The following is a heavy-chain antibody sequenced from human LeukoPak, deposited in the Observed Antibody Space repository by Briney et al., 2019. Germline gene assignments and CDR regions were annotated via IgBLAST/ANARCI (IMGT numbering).Heavy chain of an antibody. Sequence: GGSLRLSCAASGFTFSSYGMTWVRQAPGKGLEWVSSISGSGTTHYADSVKGRFTISRDNSKNTLYLQMNSLRAEDTAVYYYAKDVGYSNFYGMDVWGQGTTVTVSS. CDR3: AKDVGYSNFYGMDV. CDR1: GFTFSSYG. V-gene: IGHV3-23*01. CDR2: ISGSGTT. J-gene: IGHJ6*02. D-gene: IGHD4-11*01.